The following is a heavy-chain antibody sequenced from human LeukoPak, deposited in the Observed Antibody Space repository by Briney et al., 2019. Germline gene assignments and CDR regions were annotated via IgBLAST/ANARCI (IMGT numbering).Heavy chain of an antibody. D-gene: IGHD1-1*01. V-gene: IGHV1-69*05. CDR2: IIPIFGTA. CDR3: ARPLGQLEDDAFDI. Sequence: ASVKVSCKASGGTFSSYAISWVRQAPGQGLEWMGRIIPIFGTANYAQKSQGRVTITTDESTSTAYMELSSLRSEDTAVYYCARPLGQLEDDAFDIWGQGTMVTVSS. CDR1: GGTFSSYA. J-gene: IGHJ3*02.